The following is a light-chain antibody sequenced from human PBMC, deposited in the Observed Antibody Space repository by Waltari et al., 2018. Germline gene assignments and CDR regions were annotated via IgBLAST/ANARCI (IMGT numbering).Light chain of an antibody. Sequence: EIVLTQSPGTLSLSPGERATLSCRASQSVTSTYLAWYQQKPGRSPRLLVYGASSPATGVPDRFRGGGSATDFTLTITRLEPEDFAVYYCQQYSQSPITFGQGTRLDNK. CDR2: GAS. CDR3: QQYSQSPIT. V-gene: IGKV3-20*01. CDR1: QSVTSTY. J-gene: IGKJ5*01.